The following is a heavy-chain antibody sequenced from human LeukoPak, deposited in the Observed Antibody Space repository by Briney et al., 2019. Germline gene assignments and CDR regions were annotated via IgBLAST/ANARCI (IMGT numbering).Heavy chain of an antibody. CDR1: GGSFSGYY. J-gene: IGHJ5*02. CDR2: INHSGST. CDR3: ARAMETTYYDFWSGYQINWFDP. D-gene: IGHD3-3*01. Sequence: SETLSLTCAVYGGSFSGYYWSWLRQPPGKGLEWIGEINHSGSTNYNPSHKSRVTISVDTSKNQFSLKLSSVTAADTAVYYCARAMETTYYDFWSGYQINWFDPWGQGTLVTVSS. V-gene: IGHV4-34*01.